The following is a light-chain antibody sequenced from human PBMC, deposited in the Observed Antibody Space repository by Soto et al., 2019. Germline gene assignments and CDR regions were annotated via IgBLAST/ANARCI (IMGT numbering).Light chain of an antibody. J-gene: IGKJ2*01. CDR3: QQYGSSPRT. CDR1: QSFSNS. CDR2: GAS. Sequence: EIVLTQSPGTLSLSPGERATLSCRASQSFSNSLAWYRQKPGQAPRLLIHGASNRATGIPGRFSGSGSGTDFTLTISRLEPEDFAVYYCQQYGSSPRTFGQGTRLEIK. V-gene: IGKV3-20*01.